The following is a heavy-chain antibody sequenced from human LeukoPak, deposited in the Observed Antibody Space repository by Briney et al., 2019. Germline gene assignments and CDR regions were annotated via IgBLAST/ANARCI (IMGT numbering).Heavy chain of an antibody. CDR3: AKDQDSSVYYSNWFDP. V-gene: IGHV3-23*01. CDR1: GFTFSSYA. D-gene: IGHD3-22*01. CDR2: ISGSGGST. J-gene: IGHJ5*02. Sequence: PGGSLRLSCAASGFTFSSYAMSWVRQAPGKGLEWVSAISGSGGSTYYADSVKGRFTISRDNSKNTLYLQMNSLRAEDTAVYYCAKDQDSSVYYSNWFDPWGQGTLVSVSS.